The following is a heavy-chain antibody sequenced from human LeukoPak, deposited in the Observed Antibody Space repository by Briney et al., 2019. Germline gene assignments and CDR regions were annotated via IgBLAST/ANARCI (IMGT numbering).Heavy chain of an antibody. CDR3: ARPNCGGDCRDAFDI. Sequence: PSETLSLTCTVSGGSISSSSYYWGWIRQPPGKGLEWIGSIYYSGSTYYNPSLKSRVTTSVDTSKNQFSLKLSSVTAADTAVYYCARPNCGGDCRDAFDIWGQGTMVTVSS. CDR1: GGSISSSSYY. D-gene: IGHD2-21*02. J-gene: IGHJ3*02. CDR2: IYYSGST. V-gene: IGHV4-39*01.